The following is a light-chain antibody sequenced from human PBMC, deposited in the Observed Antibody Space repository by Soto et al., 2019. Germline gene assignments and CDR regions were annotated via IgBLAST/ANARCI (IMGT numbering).Light chain of an antibody. J-gene: IGLJ3*02. CDR1: SSNIGAGYD. V-gene: IGLV1-40*01. CDR3: QSYDSSLSAWV. Sequence: QSVLTQPPSVSEAPGQRVTSSCTGSSSNIGAGYDVHWYQQLPGTAPKLLIYGNSNRPSGVPDRFSGSKSGTSASLAITGLQAEDEADYYCQSYDSSLSAWVFGGGTNVTVL. CDR2: GNS.